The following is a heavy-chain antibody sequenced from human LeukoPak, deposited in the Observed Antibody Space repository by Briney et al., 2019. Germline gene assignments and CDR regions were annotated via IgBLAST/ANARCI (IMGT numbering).Heavy chain of an antibody. D-gene: IGHD3-10*01. CDR3: ASPPSGSYYPFDY. V-gene: IGHV3-30*04. CDR2: ISYDGSNK. Sequence: PGGSLRLSCAASGFTFSSYAMHWVRQAPGKGLEWVAVISYDGSNKYYADSVKGRFTISRDNSKNTLYLQMNSLRAEDTAVYCCASPPSGSYYPFDYWGQGPLVTVSS. J-gene: IGHJ4*02. CDR1: GFTFSSYA.